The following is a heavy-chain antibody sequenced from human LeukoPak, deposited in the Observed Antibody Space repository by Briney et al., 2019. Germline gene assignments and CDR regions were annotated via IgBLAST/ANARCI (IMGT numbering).Heavy chain of an antibody. D-gene: IGHD2-15*01. V-gene: IGHV1-18*01. Sequence: ASVKVSCKASGYTFTSYGISWVRQAPGQGREWMGWISAYNGNTNYAQKLQGRVTMTTDTSTSTAYMELRSLRSDDTAVYYCARDCSGGSCLDAFDSGGQGTMVTVSS. J-gene: IGHJ3*02. CDR2: ISAYNGNT. CDR3: ARDCSGGSCLDAFDS. CDR1: GYTFTSYG.